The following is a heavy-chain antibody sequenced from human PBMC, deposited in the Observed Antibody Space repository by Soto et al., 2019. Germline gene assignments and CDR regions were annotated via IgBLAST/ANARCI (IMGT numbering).Heavy chain of an antibody. Sequence: GGSLRLSCVASEFTFSNYAMNWVRQAPGEGPEWVSLISSSGGSTYYADSVKGRFSISRDNSKNTLYLQMNSLRVEDTAIYYFAKDIQGRGATTGDDAFDIWGQGTMVTVSS. V-gene: IGHV3-23*01. CDR2: ISSSGGST. J-gene: IGHJ3*02. CDR1: EFTFSNYA. CDR3: AKDIQGRGATTGDDAFDI. D-gene: IGHD1-1*01.